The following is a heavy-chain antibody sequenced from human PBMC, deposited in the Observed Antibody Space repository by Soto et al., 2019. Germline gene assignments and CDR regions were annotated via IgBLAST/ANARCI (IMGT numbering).Heavy chain of an antibody. CDR2: IYHSGST. D-gene: IGHD3-22*01. J-gene: IGHJ4*02. Sequence: ASETLSLTCAVSGGSISSGGYSWSWIRQPPGKGLEWIGYIYHSGSTYYNPSLKGRVTISVDRSKNQFSLKLSSVTAADTAVYYCARGGDDSSGYPKYYFDYWGQGTLVTVSS. CDR1: GGSISSGGYS. CDR3: ARGGDDSSGYPKYYFDY. V-gene: IGHV4-30-2*01.